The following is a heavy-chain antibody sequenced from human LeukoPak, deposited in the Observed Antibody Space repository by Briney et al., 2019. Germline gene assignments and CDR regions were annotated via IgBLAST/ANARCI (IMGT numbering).Heavy chain of an antibody. J-gene: IGHJ4*02. V-gene: IGHV4-34*01. Sequence: KPSETLSLTCAVYGGSFSGYYWTWIRQPPGKGLEWIGEINHGGSTNCNPSLKSRVTISVDTSKNQFSLKLSSVTAADTAVYYCARLTHSSGWYFDYWGQGTLVTVSS. CDR3: ARLTHSSGWYFDY. CDR2: INHGGST. CDR1: GGSFSGYY. D-gene: IGHD6-19*01.